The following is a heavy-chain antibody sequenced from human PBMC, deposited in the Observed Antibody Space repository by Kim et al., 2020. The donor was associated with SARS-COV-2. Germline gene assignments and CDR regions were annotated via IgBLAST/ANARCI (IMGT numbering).Heavy chain of an antibody. CDR1: GYTFTSYG. V-gene: IGHV1-18*01. J-gene: IGHJ4*02. D-gene: IGHD3-10*01. Sequence: ASVKVSCKASGYTFTSYGISWVRQAPGQGLEWMGWISAYNGNTNYAQKLQGRVTMTTDTSTSTAYMELRSLRSDDTAVYYCARDGFAGPFDGRRKTIDYWGQGTLVTVSS. CDR2: ISAYNGNT. CDR3: ARDGFAGPFDGRRKTIDY.